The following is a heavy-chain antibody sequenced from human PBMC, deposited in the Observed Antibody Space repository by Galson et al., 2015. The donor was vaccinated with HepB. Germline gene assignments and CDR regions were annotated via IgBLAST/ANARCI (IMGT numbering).Heavy chain of an antibody. Sequence: SVKVSCKASGFTFTSSAMQWVRQARGQRLEWIGWIVVGSGDTKCAQKFQERVAITRDMSTGTVYMELSSLRSEDTAICYCAAGWLSRYWYFDLWGRGTLVTVSS. J-gene: IGHJ2*01. D-gene: IGHD5-12*01. CDR2: IVVGSGDT. CDR3: AAGWLSRYWYFDL. CDR1: GFTFTSSA. V-gene: IGHV1-58*02.